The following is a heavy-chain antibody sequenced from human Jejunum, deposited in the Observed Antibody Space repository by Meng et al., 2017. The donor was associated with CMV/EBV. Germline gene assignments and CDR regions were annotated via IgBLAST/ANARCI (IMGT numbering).Heavy chain of an antibody. CDR2: IHPKSGAM. CDR3: ARGGTELEHRLSWFDP. Sequence: YIFRDHYIYWVRPAPGQGLEWMGWIHPKSGAMNYEDKFQGRVAMTSDTSFSTAYMELRSLRSDDRAVYYCARGGTELEHRLSWFDPWGQGTLVTVSS. J-gene: IGHJ5*02. CDR1: YIFRDHY. D-gene: IGHD1/OR15-1a*01. V-gene: IGHV1-2*02.